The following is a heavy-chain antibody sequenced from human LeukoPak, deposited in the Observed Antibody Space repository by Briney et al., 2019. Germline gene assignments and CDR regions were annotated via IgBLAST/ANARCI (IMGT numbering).Heavy chain of an antibody. V-gene: IGHV4-59*12. J-gene: IGHJ5*02. CDR1: GGSISSYY. Sequence: TSETLSLTCTVSGGSISSYYWSWIRQPPGKGLEWIGYIYYSGSTNYNPSLKSRVTISVDTSKNQFSLKLSSVTAADTAVYYCARGKRGYSSGWFSVNWFDPWGQGTLVTVSS. D-gene: IGHD6-19*01. CDR3: ARGKRGYSSGWFSVNWFDP. CDR2: IYYSGST.